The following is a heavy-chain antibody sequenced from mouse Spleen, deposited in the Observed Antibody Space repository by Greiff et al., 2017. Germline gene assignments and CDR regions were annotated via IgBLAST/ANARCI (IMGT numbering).Heavy chain of an antibody. D-gene: IGHD1-1*01. CDR1: GYTFTNYW. CDR3: ARGGYYGSSYDYFDY. V-gene: IGHV1-63*01. CDR2: IYPGGGYT. Sequence: QVQLQQSGAELVRPGTSVKMSCKASGYTFTNYWIGWAKQRPGHGLEWIGDIYPGGGYTNYNEKFKGKATLTADKSSSTAYMQFSSLTSEDSAIYYCARGGYYGSSYDYFDYWGQGTTLTVSS. J-gene: IGHJ2*01.